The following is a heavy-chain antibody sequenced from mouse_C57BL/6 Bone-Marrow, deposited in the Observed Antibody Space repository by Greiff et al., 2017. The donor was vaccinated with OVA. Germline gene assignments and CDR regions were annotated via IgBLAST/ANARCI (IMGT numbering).Heavy chain of an antibody. J-gene: IGHJ1*03. D-gene: IGHD1-1*01. CDR3: ARQPYYYGSSPYWYFDV. CDR1: GFTFSSYG. CDR2: ISSGGSYT. V-gene: IGHV5-6*02. Sequence: EVKLVESGGDLVKPGGSLKLSCAASGFTFSSYGMSWVRQTPDKRLEWVATISSGGSYTYYPDSVKGRFTISRDNAKNTLYLQMSSLKSEDTAMYYCARQPYYYGSSPYWYFDVWGTGTTVTVSS.